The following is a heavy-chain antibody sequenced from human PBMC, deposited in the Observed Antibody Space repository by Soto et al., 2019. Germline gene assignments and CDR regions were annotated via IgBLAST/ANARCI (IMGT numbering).Heavy chain of an antibody. D-gene: IGHD3-9*01. Sequence: SETLSLTCTVSVGSISSSSYYWGWIRQPPGKGLEWIGSIYYSGSTYYNPSLKSRVTISVDTSKNQFSLKLSSVTAADTAVYYCARLYYDILTGYSGGPYFDYWGQGTLVTVS. CDR3: ARLYYDILTGYSGGPYFDY. J-gene: IGHJ4*02. V-gene: IGHV4-39*01. CDR1: VGSISSSSYY. CDR2: IYYSGST.